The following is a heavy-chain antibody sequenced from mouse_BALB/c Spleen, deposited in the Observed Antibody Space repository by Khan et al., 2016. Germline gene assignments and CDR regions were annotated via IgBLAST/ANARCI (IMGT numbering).Heavy chain of an antibody. J-gene: IGHJ2*01. CDR1: GYTFTSFW. CDR3: TRGTCYFDY. Sequence: QVQLQQPGAELVRPGASVKLSCKASGYTFTSFWINWVKQRPGQGLEWIGHIYPSDSYTDYNQKFKDRATLTVDKSSNTAYMQLNSPTSEDSAVCYCTRGTCYFDYWGQGTTLTVSS. CDR2: IYPSDSYT. V-gene: IGHV1-69*02. D-gene: IGHD3-3*01.